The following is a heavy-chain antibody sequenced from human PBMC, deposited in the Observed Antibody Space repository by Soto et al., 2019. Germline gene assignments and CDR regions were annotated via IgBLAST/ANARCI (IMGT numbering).Heavy chain of an antibody. Sequence: GGSLRLSCAASGFTFSSYAMHWVRQAPGKGLEWVAVISYDGSNKYYADSVKGRFTISRDNSKNRLYRQMNSLRADDTAVYYCARAVPIVGVVAAFYGMDVWGQGTTVTVSS. CDR2: ISYDGSNK. CDR1: GFTFSSYA. D-gene: IGHD2-15*01. V-gene: IGHV3-30-3*01. J-gene: IGHJ6*02. CDR3: ARAVPIVGVVAAFYGMDV.